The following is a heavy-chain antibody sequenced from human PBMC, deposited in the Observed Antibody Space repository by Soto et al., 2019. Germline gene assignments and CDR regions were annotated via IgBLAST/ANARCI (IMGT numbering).Heavy chain of an antibody. V-gene: IGHV5-51*01. CDR3: VVYSSSSGRHFDY. CDR1: GYICSKYW. J-gene: IGHJ4*02. D-gene: IGHD6-6*01. CDR2: IYPGDSDT. Sequence: PXESLKISCKSFGYICSKYWIGWVLQMPGKGLEWMGIIYPGDSDTRYSPSFQGQVTISADKSITTAYLQWRSLKASDTAIYYCVVYSSSSGRHFDYCGQGTLVTVSS.